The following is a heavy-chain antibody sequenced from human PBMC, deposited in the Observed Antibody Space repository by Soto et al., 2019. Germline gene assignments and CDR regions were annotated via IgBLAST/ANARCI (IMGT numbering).Heavy chain of an antibody. CDR3: ARERYSGYDLSDYYGVDV. J-gene: IGHJ6*02. Sequence: VGSLRLSCAASGFTFRSFSMSWVRQAPEKGLEWVANIKHDGSEKNYVASVKGRFTISRDNAKNSLYLQMNSLRADDTAVYYCARERYSGYDLSDYYGVDVWGQGTTVTVSS. V-gene: IGHV3-7*03. CDR2: IKHDGSEK. CDR1: GFTFRSFS. D-gene: IGHD5-12*01.